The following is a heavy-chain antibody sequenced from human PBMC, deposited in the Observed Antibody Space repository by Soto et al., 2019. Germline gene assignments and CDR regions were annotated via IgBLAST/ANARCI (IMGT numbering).Heavy chain of an antibody. CDR1: GFTFSDYW. Sequence: EVHLVESGGDLVQPGGSLRLSCVASGFTFSDYWMTWARQTPGKGLEGVANMNPDGSEQYYLDSVKGRFTISRDNAKNSLCLQRNSLRGEDTAGYYCTRDLNNDCEPWGQGTNVIVSS. V-gene: IGHV3-7*04. CDR2: MNPDGSEQ. CDR3: TRDLNNDCEP. D-gene: IGHD2-21*01. J-gene: IGHJ5*02.